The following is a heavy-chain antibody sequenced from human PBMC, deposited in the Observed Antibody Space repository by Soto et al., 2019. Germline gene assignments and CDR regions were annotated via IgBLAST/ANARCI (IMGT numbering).Heavy chain of an antibody. CDR1: VFTFNTYN. D-gene: IGHD3-22*01. CDR3: ARDDYPYYDDSSGYHFDY. V-gene: IGHV3-48*01. Sequence: GGSLRLSCAASVFTFNTYNMNWVRQAPGKGLEWVSYISDSSSTIHYADSVKGRFTISRDNAKNSLYLQMNSLRAEDTAVYYCARDDYPYYDDSSGYHFDYWGQGALVTVS. J-gene: IGHJ4*02. CDR2: ISDSSSTI.